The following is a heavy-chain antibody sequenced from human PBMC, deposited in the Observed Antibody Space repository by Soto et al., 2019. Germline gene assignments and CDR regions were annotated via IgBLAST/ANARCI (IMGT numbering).Heavy chain of an antibody. J-gene: IGHJ6*02. CDR1: GGSISSSSYY. CDR3: ARDDLPADYYYGMDV. Sequence: SETLSLTCTVSGGSISSSSYYWGWIRQPPGKGLEWIGSIYYSESTYHNPSLKSRVTISVDTSKNQFSLKLSSVTAADTAVYYCARDDLPADYYYGMDVWGQGTTVTVSS. D-gene: IGHD6-19*01. CDR2: IYYSEST. V-gene: IGHV4-39*02.